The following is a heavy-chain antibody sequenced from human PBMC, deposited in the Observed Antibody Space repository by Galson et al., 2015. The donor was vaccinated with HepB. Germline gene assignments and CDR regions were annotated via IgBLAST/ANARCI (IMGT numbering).Heavy chain of an antibody. CDR3: AKVRGGWYYYGMDV. J-gene: IGHJ6*02. CDR2: ISGSGGST. D-gene: IGHD6-19*01. CDR1: GFTFSSYA. Sequence: SLRLSCAASGFTFSSYAMSWVRQAPGKGLEWVSAISGSGGSTYYADSVKGRFTISRDNSKNTLYLQMNSLRAEDTAVYYCAKVRGGWYYYGMDVWGQGTTVTVSS. V-gene: IGHV3-23*01.